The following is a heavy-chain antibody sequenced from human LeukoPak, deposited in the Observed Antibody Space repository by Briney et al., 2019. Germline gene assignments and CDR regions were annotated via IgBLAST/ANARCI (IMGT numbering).Heavy chain of an antibody. Sequence: PSETLSLTCTVSGGSISSGSYYWSWIRQPAGKGLEWIGRIYTSGSTNYNPSLKSRVTISVDTSKNQFSLKLSSVTAADTAVYYCARDLVVPALNQYYYYYYMDVWGKGTTVTVSS. CDR1: GGSISSGSYY. J-gene: IGHJ6*03. CDR3: ARDLVVPALNQYYYYYYMDV. D-gene: IGHD2-2*01. V-gene: IGHV4-61*02. CDR2: IYTSGST.